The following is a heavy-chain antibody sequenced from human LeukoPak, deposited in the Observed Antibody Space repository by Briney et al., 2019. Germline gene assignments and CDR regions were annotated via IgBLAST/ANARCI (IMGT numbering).Heavy chain of an antibody. CDR3: AREMDPTVFDY. CDR1: GGSISSSSYY. D-gene: IGHD4-17*01. CDR2: IYYSGST. Sequence: SETLSLTCTVSGGSISSSSYYWGWIRQPPGKGLEWIGSIYYSGSTYYNPSLKSRVTISVDTSKNQFSLKLSSVTAADTAVYYCAREMDPTVFDYWGQGTLVTVSS. J-gene: IGHJ4*02. V-gene: IGHV4-39*07.